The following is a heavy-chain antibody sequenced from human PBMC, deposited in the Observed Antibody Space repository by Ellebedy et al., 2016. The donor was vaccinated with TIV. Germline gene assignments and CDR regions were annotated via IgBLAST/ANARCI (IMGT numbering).Heavy chain of an antibody. CDR3: ATLLDHSGAY. D-gene: IGHD3-10*01. CDR2: IFPDDSDI. V-gene: IGHV5-51*01. Sequence: GESLKISCKGSGYSFTSYWIAWVRQMPGKGLEWMGIIFPDDSDIRYSPSFQGRVTISADKSTSTAYLQWSGLRVSDTGMFYCATLLDHSGAYWGQGTLVTVSS. CDR1: GYSFTSYW. J-gene: IGHJ4*02.